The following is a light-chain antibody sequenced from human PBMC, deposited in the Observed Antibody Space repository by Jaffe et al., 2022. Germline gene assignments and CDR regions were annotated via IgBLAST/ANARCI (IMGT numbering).Light chain of an antibody. Sequence: QSALTQPASVSGSPGQSITISCTGTSSDVGGYNYVSWYQQHPGKAPKLMIYEVSNRPSGISNRFSGSKSGYTASLTISGLQTEDEADYYCSSYTSSSTLGGVFGTGTKVTVL. CDR3: SSYTSSSTLGGV. CDR1: SSDVGGYNY. CDR2: EVS. V-gene: IGLV2-14*01. J-gene: IGLJ1*01.